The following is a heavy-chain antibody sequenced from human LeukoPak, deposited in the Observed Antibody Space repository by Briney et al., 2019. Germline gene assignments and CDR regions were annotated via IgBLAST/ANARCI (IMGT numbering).Heavy chain of an antibody. CDR3: ARQRYSSSWYYFDY. J-gene: IGHJ4*02. V-gene: IGHV3-48*03. CDR1: GFTFSSYE. CDR2: ISSSGSTI. Sequence: GGSLRLSCAASGFTFSSYEMSWVRQAPGKGLEWVSYISSSGSTIYYADSVKGRFTISRDNAKNSLYLQMNSLRAEDTAVYYCARQRYSSSWYYFDYWGQGTLVTVSS. D-gene: IGHD6-13*01.